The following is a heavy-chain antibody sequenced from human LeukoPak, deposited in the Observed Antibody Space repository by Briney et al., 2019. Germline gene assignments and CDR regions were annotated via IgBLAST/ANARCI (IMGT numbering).Heavy chain of an antibody. CDR1: GFTFSNYW. D-gene: IGHD3-10*01. CDR2: IKQDGREK. CDR3: ARVHGGSGSYYDRYYFDY. Sequence: PGGSLRLSCAASGFTFSNYWISWVRQAPGKGLEWVANIKQDGREKYYVDSVKGRFTISRDNAKNSLYLQMNNLRAEDTAVYYCARVHGGSGSYYDRYYFDYWGQGTLVTVSS. J-gene: IGHJ4*02. V-gene: IGHV3-7*03.